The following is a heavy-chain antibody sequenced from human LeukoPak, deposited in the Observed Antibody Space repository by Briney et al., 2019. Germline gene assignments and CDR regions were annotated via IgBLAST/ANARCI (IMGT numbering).Heavy chain of an antibody. CDR1: GGSISSADYY. J-gene: IGHJ5*02. CDR2: IYYSGST. D-gene: IGHD3-3*01. V-gene: IGHV4-30-4*08. Sequence: SQTLSLTCTVSGGSISSADYYWSWIRQPPGKGLEWIGYIYYSGSTYYNPSLKSRVTLSVDTSNNQFSLKLSSVTAADTAVYYCAREVFDDFWSGYSPRFDPWGQGTLVTVSS. CDR3: AREVFDDFWSGYSPRFDP.